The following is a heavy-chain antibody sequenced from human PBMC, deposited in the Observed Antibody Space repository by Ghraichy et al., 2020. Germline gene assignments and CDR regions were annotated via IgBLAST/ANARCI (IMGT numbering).Heavy chain of an antibody. CDR2: IYYGGTT. D-gene: IGHD3-16*01. V-gene: IGHV4-39*01. J-gene: IGHJ3*02. CDR3: ARPFWVKGEMGPFGI. CDR1: GGFISSSSYY. Sequence: ESLNISCTVSGGFISSSSYYWGWIRQPPGKGLEWIGSIYYGGTTYYNPSLQSRVPLFVDTSKHQFSLKLTSVTAADTAVYYCARPFWVKGEMGPFGIWGQGTVVTVSS.